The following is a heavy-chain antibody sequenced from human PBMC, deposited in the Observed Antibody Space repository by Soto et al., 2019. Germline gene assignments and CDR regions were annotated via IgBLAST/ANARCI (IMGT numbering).Heavy chain of an antibody. Sequence: QLVESGGDLVKPGGSLRLSCAASGFAFTSAWMNWVRQAPGKGPERVARIKSKSRGETTDYAEPVKGRFTISRDDSKNTLYLQMNNLIREDTGVYYCTSLYRLDPWGQGTLVNVSS. J-gene: IGHJ5*02. V-gene: IGHV3-15*01. D-gene: IGHD2-8*01. CDR1: GFAFTSAW. CDR3: TSLYRLDP. CDR2: IKSKSRGETT.